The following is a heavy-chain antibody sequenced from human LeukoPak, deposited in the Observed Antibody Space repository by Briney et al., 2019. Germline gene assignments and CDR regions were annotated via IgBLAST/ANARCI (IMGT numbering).Heavy chain of an antibody. CDR2: ISYDGSNK. V-gene: IGHV3-30-3*01. Sequence: GGSLTLSCAASGFTFSSYAKHWVRQAPGKGLEWVAVISYDGSNKYYADSVKGRFTITRDNSKNTLYLQMNSLRAEDTAVYYCSRDLGISGWYSGLHHWPRGTLVTVPT. CDR1: GFTFSSYA. J-gene: IGHJ1*01. CDR3: SRDLGISGWYSGLHH. D-gene: IGHD6-19*01.